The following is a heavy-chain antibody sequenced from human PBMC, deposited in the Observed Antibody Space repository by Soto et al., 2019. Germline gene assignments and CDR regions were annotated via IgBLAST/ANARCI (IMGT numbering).Heavy chain of an antibody. CDR1: GGSISTGGYY. Sequence: PSETLSLTCXVSGGSISTGGYYWNWIRQHPGKGLEWIGYFYYSGSTYYNPSLKSRVTISVNTSKNQFSLKLSSVTAADTAVYYCARSVFPWGQGTLVTVSS. CDR2: FYYSGST. J-gene: IGHJ5*02. CDR3: ARSVFP. V-gene: IGHV4-31*03.